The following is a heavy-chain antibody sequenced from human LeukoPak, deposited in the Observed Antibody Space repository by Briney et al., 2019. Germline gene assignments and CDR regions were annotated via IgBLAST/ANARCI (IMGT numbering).Heavy chain of an antibody. Sequence: SETLSFTCAVYGGSFSGYYWSWIRQPPGNGLEWIGEINHSGSTNYNPSLKSRVTISVDTSKNQFSLKLSSVTAADTAVYYCASTYYGSGSYYIDDYWGQGTLVTVSS. J-gene: IGHJ4*02. CDR2: INHSGST. D-gene: IGHD3-10*01. CDR1: GGSFSGYY. CDR3: ASTYYGSGSYYIDDY. V-gene: IGHV4-34*01.